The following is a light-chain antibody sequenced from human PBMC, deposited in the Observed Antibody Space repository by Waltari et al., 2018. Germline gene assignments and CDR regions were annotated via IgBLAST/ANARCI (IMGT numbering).Light chain of an antibody. CDR3: QQYNKWPPLT. CDR2: GAS. V-gene: IGKV3-15*01. J-gene: IGKJ4*01. Sequence: EVLMTQSPATLSVSPGERVTLSCRASQNIHDHLAWYQQKPGPAPRLLIYGASTRATDIPARFRGSGSGTEFTLTINSLQSEDLGIYYCQQYNKWPPLTFGGGTKVEIK. CDR1: QNIHDH.